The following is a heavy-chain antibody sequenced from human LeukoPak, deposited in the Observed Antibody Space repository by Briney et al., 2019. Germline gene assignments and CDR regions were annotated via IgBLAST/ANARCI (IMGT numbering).Heavy chain of an antibody. Sequence: GGSLRLSCAASGFTFTSHAVSWVRQAPGKGLKWTSAISGSGDSTYYADSVKGRFTISRDNSRNTVYLQMNSLRAEDTAVYYCARDFWDDFEYFDLWGRGTLVTFSS. D-gene: IGHD3-3*01. V-gene: IGHV3-23*01. J-gene: IGHJ2*01. CDR3: ARDFWDDFEYFDL. CDR2: ISGSGDST. CDR1: GFTFTSHA.